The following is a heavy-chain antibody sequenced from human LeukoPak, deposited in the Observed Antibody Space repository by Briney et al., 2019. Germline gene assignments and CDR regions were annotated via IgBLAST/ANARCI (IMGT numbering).Heavy chain of an antibody. D-gene: IGHD5-12*01. V-gene: IGHV3-30*03. CDR3: AREALRYRGSDPDYFDS. Sequence: GWSLRLSCAASGFTFRSYGMHWIRQAPGKGVEWVGVATIDGRSVFCADSVQGRFIIARDNSKTTLYLQMNNLRPEDTALYYCAREALRYRGSDPDYFDSWGQGTLVIVSS. J-gene: IGHJ4*02. CDR2: ATIDGRSV. CDR1: GFTFRSYG.